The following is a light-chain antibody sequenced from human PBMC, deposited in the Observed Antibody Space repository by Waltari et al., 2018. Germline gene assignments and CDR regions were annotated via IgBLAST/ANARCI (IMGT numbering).Light chain of an antibody. CDR3: QEANSFPRAT. J-gene: IGKJ4*01. CDR1: QAISNK. Sequence: DIQLTQSPSSVSASVGDTVTIACRASQAISNKLAWYQQRAGKAPKLLNFAASTLQGGVPSRFSGSGSGTDFTLTINSLQPEDFATYYCQEANSFPRATFGGGTKVEIK. V-gene: IGKV1-12*01. CDR2: AAS.